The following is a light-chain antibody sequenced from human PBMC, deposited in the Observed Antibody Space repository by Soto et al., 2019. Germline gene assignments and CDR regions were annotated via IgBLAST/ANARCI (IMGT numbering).Light chain of an antibody. CDR2: DVS. CDR3: SSYTTSSTPV. Sequence: QSVLTQPASVSGSPGQSITISCTGTSSDVGAYNYVSWFQQHPGTAPKLIISDVSSRPSGVSGRFSGSKSGNTASLTISGLQAEDEADYYCSSYTTSSTPVFGTGTKLTVL. CDR1: SSDVGAYNY. V-gene: IGLV2-14*03. J-gene: IGLJ1*01.